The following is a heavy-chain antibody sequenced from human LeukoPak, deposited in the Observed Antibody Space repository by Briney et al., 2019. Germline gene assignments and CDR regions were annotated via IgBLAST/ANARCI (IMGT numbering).Heavy chain of an antibody. D-gene: IGHD5-18*01. V-gene: IGHV6-1*01. CDR2: TYYRSKWYN. Sequence: SQTLSLTCSISGDSVSSNSAAWNWIRQSPSRGLEWLGRTYYRSKWYNDYAASVKSRITINPDTSKNQFSLQLNSVTPEDTAVYYCASTGTYSYGYGWFDPWGQGTLVTVSS. J-gene: IGHJ5*02. CDR3: ASTGTYSYGYGWFDP. CDR1: GDSVSSNSAA.